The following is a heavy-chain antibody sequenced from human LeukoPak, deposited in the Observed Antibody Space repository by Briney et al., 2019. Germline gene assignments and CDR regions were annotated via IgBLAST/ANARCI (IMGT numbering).Heavy chain of an antibody. Sequence: GGSLRLSCAASGFTFGSYGMHWVRQAPGKGLEWVAVIWYDGSNKYYADSVKGRFTISRDNSKNTLYLQMNSLRAEDTAVYYCARGTGYCSSTSCPRAYFDYWGQGTLVTVSS. CDR2: IWYDGSNK. CDR1: GFTFGSYG. V-gene: IGHV3-33*01. CDR3: ARGTGYCSSTSCPRAYFDY. D-gene: IGHD2-2*03. J-gene: IGHJ4*02.